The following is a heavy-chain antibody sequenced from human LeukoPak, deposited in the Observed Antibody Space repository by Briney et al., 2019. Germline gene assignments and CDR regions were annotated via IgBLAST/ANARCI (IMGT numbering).Heavy chain of an antibody. V-gene: IGHV4-30-4*08. J-gene: IGHJ4*02. CDR1: GGSISSGNYY. Sequence: SQTLSLTCTVSGGSISSGNYYWSWIRQPPGKGLEWIGYIYYSGSTYYNPSLKSRVTISVDTSKNQFSLKLSSVTAADTAVYYCARVFPRSWYLNWGQGTLVTVSS. CDR2: IYYSGST. D-gene: IGHD6-13*01. CDR3: ARVFPRSWYLN.